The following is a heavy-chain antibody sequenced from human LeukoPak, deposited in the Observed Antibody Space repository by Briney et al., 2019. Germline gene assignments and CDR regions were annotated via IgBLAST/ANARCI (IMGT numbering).Heavy chain of an antibody. V-gene: IGHV4-59*01. D-gene: IGHD3-10*01. CDR2: IYYSGST. J-gene: IGHJ5*02. CDR3: ARASRGFGELYRPYNWFDP. CDR1: GGSISSYY. Sequence: SETLSLTCTVSGGSISSYYWSWIRQPPGKGLEWIGYIYYSGSTNYNTSLKSRVTISVDTSKNQFSLKLSSVTAADTAVYYCARASRGFGELYRPYNWFDPWGQGTLVTVSS.